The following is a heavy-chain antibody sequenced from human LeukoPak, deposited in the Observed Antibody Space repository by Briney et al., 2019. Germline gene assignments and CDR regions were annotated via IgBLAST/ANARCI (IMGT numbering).Heavy chain of an antibody. V-gene: IGHV3-48*02. J-gene: IGHJ6*02. D-gene: IGHD4-17*01. Sequence: GGSLRLSCAASGFTFSSYSMNWVRQAPGKGLEWVSYISSSSSTIYYADSVKGRFTISRDNAKNSLYLQMNSLRDEDTAVHYCARGYDYGDPRTDYYGMDVWGQGTTVTVSS. CDR2: ISSSSSTI. CDR1: GFTFSSYS. CDR3: ARGYDYGDPRTDYYGMDV.